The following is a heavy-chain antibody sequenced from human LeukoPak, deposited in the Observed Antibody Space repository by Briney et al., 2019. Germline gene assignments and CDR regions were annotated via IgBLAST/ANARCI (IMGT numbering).Heavy chain of an antibody. V-gene: IGHV6-1*01. Sequence: SQTLSLTCAIFGDSVSGNSTAYNWIRQSPSRGLEWLGRTYYRSKWYNDYAVSVKSRIIINPDTSKNQLSLQLKSVTPEDTAVYYCARGGQGDGYSADEAFDFWGQGTMVTVSS. CDR1: GDSVSGNSTA. CDR2: TYYRSKWYN. D-gene: IGHD5-24*01. CDR3: ARGGQGDGYSADEAFDF. J-gene: IGHJ3*01.